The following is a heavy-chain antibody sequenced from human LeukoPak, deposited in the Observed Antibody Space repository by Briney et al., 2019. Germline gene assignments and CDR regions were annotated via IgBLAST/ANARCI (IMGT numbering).Heavy chain of an antibody. V-gene: IGHV3-74*01. J-gene: IGHJ4*02. Sequence: GGSLRLSCAASGFTFSSYWMHWVRQAPGKGLEWVSRISLDGSRTSYADFVKGRFTISRDNAKNTLYLQMYSLRAEDTAVYYCGRVGLGMYCFGDWGQGTLVTVSS. CDR3: GRVGLGMYCFGD. CDR2: ISLDGSRT. CDR1: GFTFSSYW. D-gene: IGHD7-27*01.